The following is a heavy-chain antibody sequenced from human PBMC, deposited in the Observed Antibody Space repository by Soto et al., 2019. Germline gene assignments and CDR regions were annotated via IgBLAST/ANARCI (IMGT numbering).Heavy chain of an antibody. Sequence: QVQLQESGPGLVKPSETLSLTCTVSGGSITNYYWSWIRQPPGKGLEWIGFIYYTGNTSYSPSLKGRLTKFVDTSKNQFPLKLGPCAAADTAGEYWARGRGGGSGSYDSWGQGTLVTVSS. V-gene: IGHV4-59*01. D-gene: IGHD1-26*01. CDR2: IYYTGNT. J-gene: IGHJ5*01. CDR1: GGSITNYY. CDR3: ARGRGGGSGSYDS.